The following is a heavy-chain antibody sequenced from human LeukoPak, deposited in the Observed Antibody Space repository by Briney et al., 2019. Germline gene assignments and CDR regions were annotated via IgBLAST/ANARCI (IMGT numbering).Heavy chain of an antibody. CDR1: GFTFSSYW. CDR3: AREGVPGGLN. Sequence: GGSLRLSCAASGFTFSSYWMHWVRHAPGTGLVWVERIKTDGSYSEYADSVKGRFTISRDNAKNTLSLQMNNLRAEDTAVYYCAREGVPGGLNWGQGSLVTVSS. J-gene: IGHJ4*02. CDR2: IKTDGSYS. V-gene: IGHV3-74*03. D-gene: IGHD2-8*02.